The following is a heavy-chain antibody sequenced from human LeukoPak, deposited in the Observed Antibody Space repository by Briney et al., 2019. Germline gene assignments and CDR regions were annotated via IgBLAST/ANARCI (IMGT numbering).Heavy chain of an antibody. CDR1: GFTSSTYW. CDR2: INSDGSST. D-gene: IGHD4-17*01. J-gene: IGHJ4*02. CDR3: ARSYYGDYEDF. V-gene: IGHV3-74*01. Sequence: PGGSLTLSCAASGFTSSTYWIHWVRQAPGKGLMWVSRINSDGSSTSYADSVKGRFTISRDNAKNTVYLHMNSLKVEDTAVYYCARSYYGDYEDFWGQGTLVAVSS.